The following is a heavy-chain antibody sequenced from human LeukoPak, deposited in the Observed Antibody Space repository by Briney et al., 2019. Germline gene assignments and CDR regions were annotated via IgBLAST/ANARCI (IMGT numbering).Heavy chain of an antibody. J-gene: IGHJ4*02. CDR3: ARDQPRRGPGNHDY. Sequence: ASVKVSCKASGYTFTDYYIHWLRQAPGQGFEWVGWTNPKRGGTNYAQRFQGRVSMTRDTSSSTAYMELSRLRSDDTAVYYCARDQPRRGPGNHDYWGQGTLVTVSS. D-gene: IGHD1-26*01. V-gene: IGHV1-2*02. CDR2: TNPKRGGT. CDR1: GYTFTDYY.